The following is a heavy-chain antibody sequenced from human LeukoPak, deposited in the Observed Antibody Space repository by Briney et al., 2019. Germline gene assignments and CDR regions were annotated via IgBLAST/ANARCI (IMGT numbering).Heavy chain of an antibody. V-gene: IGHV1-69*05. J-gene: IGHJ4*02. D-gene: IGHD6-13*01. Sequence: SVKVSCKASGGTFSSYAISWVRQAPGQGLEWMGRIIPIFGTANYAQKFQGRVTITTDESTSTAYMGLSSLRSEDTAVYYCAGKYSSSWYGLDYWGQGTLVTVSS. CDR3: AGKYSSSWYGLDY. CDR1: GGTFSSYA. CDR2: IIPIFGTA.